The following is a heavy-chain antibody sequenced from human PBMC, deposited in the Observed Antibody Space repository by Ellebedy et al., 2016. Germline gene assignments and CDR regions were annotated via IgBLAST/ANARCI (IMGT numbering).Heavy chain of an antibody. J-gene: IGHJ4*02. CDR1: GFTFSNVW. D-gene: IGHD5-18*01. Sequence: GESLKISCAASGFTFSNVWMNWVRQDPGKGLEWVGRIKSKTDGGAADYAAPVKGRFTISRDDSKNTLYLQMNSLKTEDTAVYFCTTVYRYNYDSVWGQGTLVTVSS. CDR3: TTVYRYNYDSV. CDR2: IKSKTDGGAA. V-gene: IGHV3-15*01.